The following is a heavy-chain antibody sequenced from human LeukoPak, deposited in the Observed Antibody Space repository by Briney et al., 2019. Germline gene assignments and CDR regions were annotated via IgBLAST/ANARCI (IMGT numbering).Heavy chain of an antibody. J-gene: IGHJ4*02. CDR1: GFTFPNYC. CDR3: ARGGGILSTSPTWDY. V-gene: IGHV3-30*02. D-gene: IGHD3-16*01. CDR2: IRYDGSIK. Sequence: GGSLRLSCAASGFTFPNYCIHWARQAPGKRLEGVAFIRYDGSIKYYADSVKGRFTISRDSSKNQLFLQMSSLRTEDTAIYYCARGGGILSTSPTWDYWGQGTLVTVSS.